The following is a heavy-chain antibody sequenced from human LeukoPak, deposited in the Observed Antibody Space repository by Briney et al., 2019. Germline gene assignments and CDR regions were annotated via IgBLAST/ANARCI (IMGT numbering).Heavy chain of an antibody. CDR3: ARHGVSTSLYYDFWSGYYPNWFDP. CDR2: IYHSGST. Sequence: KPSETLSLTCSVSGYSISFGYYWGWIRQPPGKGLEWIGSIYHSGSTYYNPSLKSRVTISVDTSNNQFSLKLNSMTAADTAVYYCARHGVSTSLYYDFWSGYYPNWFDPWGQGTLVTVSS. D-gene: IGHD3-3*01. V-gene: IGHV4-38-2*01. J-gene: IGHJ5*02. CDR1: GYSISFGYY.